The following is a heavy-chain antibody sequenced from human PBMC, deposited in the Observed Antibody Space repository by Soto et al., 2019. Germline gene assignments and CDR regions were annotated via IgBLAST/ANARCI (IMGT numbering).Heavy chain of an antibody. CDR3: ARSPLDWRFDL. Sequence: ASVKVSCKASGYTFTSYVIHWVRQATGQRLEWMGWINAGNGDTRYSHNFYGRVTITRDTSASTAYMELSSLRSEDTAMYYCARSPLDWRFDLWGRGTLVTVSS. V-gene: IGHV1-3*01. CDR2: INAGNGDT. J-gene: IGHJ2*01. CDR1: GYTFTSYV. D-gene: IGHD3-9*01.